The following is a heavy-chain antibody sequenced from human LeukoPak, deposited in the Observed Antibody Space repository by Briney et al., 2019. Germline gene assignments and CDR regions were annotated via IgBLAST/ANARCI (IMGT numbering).Heavy chain of an antibody. Sequence: SETLSLTCAVYGGSFSGYYWSWIRQPPGKGLEWIGEINHSGSTNYNPSLKSRVTISVDTSKNQFSLKLSSVTAADTAVYYCARGRIKQLVPTHYYMDVWGKGTTVTVSS. J-gene: IGHJ6*03. CDR3: ARGRIKQLVPTHYYMDV. D-gene: IGHD6-6*01. V-gene: IGHV4-34*01. CDR2: INHSGST. CDR1: GGSFSGYY.